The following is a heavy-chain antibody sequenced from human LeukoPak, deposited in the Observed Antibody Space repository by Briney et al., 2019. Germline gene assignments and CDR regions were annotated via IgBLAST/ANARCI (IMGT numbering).Heavy chain of an antibody. CDR1: GFTFISYW. J-gene: IGHJ4*02. CDR2: IKQDGSEK. V-gene: IGHV3-7*03. CDR3: TTDTSFDY. Sequence: PGGSLRLSCAASGFTFISYWMSWVRQAPGKGLEWVANIKQDGSEKYYVDSVKGRFTISRDNAKNTLYLQMNSLKTEDTAVYYCTTDTSFDYWGQGTLVTVSS.